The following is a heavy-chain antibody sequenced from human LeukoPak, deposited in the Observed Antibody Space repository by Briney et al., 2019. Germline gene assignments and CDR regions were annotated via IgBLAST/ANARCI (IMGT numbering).Heavy chain of an antibody. D-gene: IGHD3-10*01. Sequence: GGSLRLSCAASGFTFSSYSMNWVRQAPGKGLEWVSSISSSSSYIYYADSVKGRFTISRDNAKNSLYLQMNSLRAEDTAVYYCARALDYYYGSGSLDYWGQGTTVTVSS. J-gene: IGHJ4*03. CDR2: ISSSSSYI. V-gene: IGHV3-21*01. CDR3: ARALDYYYGSGSLDY. CDR1: GFTFSSYS.